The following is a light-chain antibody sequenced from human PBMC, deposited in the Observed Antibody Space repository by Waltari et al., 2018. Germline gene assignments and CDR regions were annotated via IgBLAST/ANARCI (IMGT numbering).Light chain of an antibody. CDR3: QQYDGSVLT. V-gene: IGKV3-20*01. Sequence: CRASQTINTNCLVWYQQRPGQAARLIIHGASSRATGFPDRFSGSGSGTDFTLTSSSLKPEDSAVYYCQQYDGSVLTFGGGTKVEI. CDR2: GAS. CDR1: QTINTNC. J-gene: IGKJ4*01.